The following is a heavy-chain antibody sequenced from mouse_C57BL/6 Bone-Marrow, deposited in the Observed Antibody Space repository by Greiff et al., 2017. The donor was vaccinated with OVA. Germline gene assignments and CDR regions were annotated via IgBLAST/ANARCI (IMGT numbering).Heavy chain of an antibody. D-gene: IGHD1-1*01. V-gene: IGHV1-64*01. CDR2: IHPNSGST. CDR3: ARGDYYGSSYSAMDY. J-gene: IGHJ4*01. Sequence: QVQLQQPGAELVKPGASVKLSCKASGYTFPSYWMHWVKQRPGQGLEWIGMIHPNSGSTNYNEKFKSKATLTVDKSSSTAYMQLSSLTSEDSAVYYCARGDYYGSSYSAMDYWGQGTSVTVSS. CDR1: GYTFPSYW.